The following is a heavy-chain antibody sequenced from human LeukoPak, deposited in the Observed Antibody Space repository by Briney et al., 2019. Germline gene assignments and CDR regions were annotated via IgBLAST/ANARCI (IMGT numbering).Heavy chain of an antibody. Sequence: SETLSLTCTVSGGSISYYYWSWIRQPPGKGLEWIGYIFYSGTTNYNPSLKSRGTISVDTSKNQFSLRLSSVTAADTAVYYCARVSPTYSGYDRRAVNWLDPWGQGTLVTVSS. CDR1: GGSISYYY. V-gene: IGHV4-59*01. D-gene: IGHD5-12*01. J-gene: IGHJ5*02. CDR2: IFYSGTT. CDR3: ARVSPTYSGYDRRAVNWLDP.